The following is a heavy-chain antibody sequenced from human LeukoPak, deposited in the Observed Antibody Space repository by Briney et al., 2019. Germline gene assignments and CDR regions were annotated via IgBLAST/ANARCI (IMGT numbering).Heavy chain of an antibody. Sequence: SETLXXTCAVYGGSFSSDYWTWIRQPPGKGLEWIGEINHSGSTNYNPSLKSRVTISVETSKNQFSLKLRSVNAADKAVYYCXXXVXVGWVRGSDYFDSWGQGTLVTVSS. CDR1: GGSFSSDY. CDR2: INHSGST. D-gene: IGHD3-10*01. CDR3: XXXVXVGWVRGSDYFDS. V-gene: IGHV4-34*01. J-gene: IGHJ4*02.